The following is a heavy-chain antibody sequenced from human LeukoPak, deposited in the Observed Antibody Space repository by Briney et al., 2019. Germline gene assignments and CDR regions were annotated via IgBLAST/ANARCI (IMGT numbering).Heavy chain of an antibody. CDR3: TRDSDTAKFAFDY. CDR2: IRSKAYGGTT. CDR1: GFTFGDYA. Sequence: GGSLRLSCTASGFTFGDYAMSWFRQAPGKGLEWVGFIRSKAYGGTTEYAASVKGRFTISRDDSKSIAYLQMNSLKTEDTAVYYCTRDSDTAKFAFDYWGQGTLVTVSS. J-gene: IGHJ4*02. D-gene: IGHD5-18*01. V-gene: IGHV3-49*03.